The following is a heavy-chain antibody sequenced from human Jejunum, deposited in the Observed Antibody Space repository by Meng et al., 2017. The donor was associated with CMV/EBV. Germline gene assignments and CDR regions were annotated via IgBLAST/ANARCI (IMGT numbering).Heavy chain of an antibody. D-gene: IGHD2/OR15-2a*01. J-gene: IGHJ4*01. V-gene: IGHV3-53*01. CDR2: IFNDGRT. Sequence: EVQLLGSGGGLVQPGGSLRLSCAASGFTISNNYMNWVRQAPGKGLEWVSIIFNDGRTFYADSVKGRFTISRDNSQNTLYLQMNSLRAEDTAVYYCARDSMMGYWGQGTLVTVSS. CDR3: ARDSMMGY. CDR1: GFTISNNY.